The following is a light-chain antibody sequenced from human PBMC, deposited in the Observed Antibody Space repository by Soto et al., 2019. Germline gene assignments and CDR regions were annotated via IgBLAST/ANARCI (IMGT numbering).Light chain of an antibody. CDR3: QQFNVYPFT. CDR2: DAS. Sequence: DILLTQSPSSLSASVGDRATITCRASQGISDSLAGYQQKPGKAPNLLIYDASTLPSGVPSRFSGSTSGTDFTLTISSLQPEDFATYYCQQFNVYPFTFGRGTKLGIK. CDR1: QGISDS. V-gene: IGKV1-9*01. J-gene: IGKJ4*01.